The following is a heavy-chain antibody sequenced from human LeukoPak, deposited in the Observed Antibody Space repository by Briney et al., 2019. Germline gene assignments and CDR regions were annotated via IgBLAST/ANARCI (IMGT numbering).Heavy chain of an antibody. J-gene: IGHJ3*02. CDR2: IYAGGNT. CDR3: ARCPGAGAFEI. V-gene: IGHV3-53*01. CDR1: GLTVSSNY. D-gene: IGHD6-13*01. Sequence: PGGSLRLSCAASGLTVSSNYMSWVRQAPGRGLEWVSLIYAGGNTYYADSVKGRFIISRDNSKSTLYLQMNSLRGEDTAVYYCARCPGAGAFEIWGQGTMVTVSS.